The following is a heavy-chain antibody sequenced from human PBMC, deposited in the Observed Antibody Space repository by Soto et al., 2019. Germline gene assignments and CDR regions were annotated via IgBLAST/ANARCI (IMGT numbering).Heavy chain of an antibody. Sequence: QVQLQESGPGLVKPSQTLSLTCTVSGGSISSGDYYWSWIRQPPGKGLEGIGYIYYSGSTYYNPSLKSRVTISVDTSKNQFSLKLSSVTAADTAVYYCATLPHYDFWSGYYTGIDYWGQGTLVTVSS. CDR3: ATLPHYDFWSGYYTGIDY. CDR2: IYYSGST. D-gene: IGHD3-3*01. J-gene: IGHJ4*02. V-gene: IGHV4-30-4*01. CDR1: GGSISSGDYY.